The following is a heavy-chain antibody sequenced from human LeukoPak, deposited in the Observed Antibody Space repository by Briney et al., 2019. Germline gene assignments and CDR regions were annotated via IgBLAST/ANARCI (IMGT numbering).Heavy chain of an antibody. CDR1: GGSFSSYM. V-gene: IGHV1-69*05. D-gene: IGHD3-22*01. Sequence: SLKDSSKASGGSFSSYMIRCVPQGPGQGVEWMGGINPIFGTANEAQKFQGRGTITTDEFTSTAYMEMSSLRSEDTAVYCCAFPGFTTRTPQFDYWGQGTLVTVST. CDR3: AFPGFTTRTPQFDY. J-gene: IGHJ4*02. CDR2: INPIFGTA.